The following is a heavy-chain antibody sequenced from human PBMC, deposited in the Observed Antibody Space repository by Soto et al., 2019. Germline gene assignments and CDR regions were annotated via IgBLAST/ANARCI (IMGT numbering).Heavy chain of an antibody. CDR3: ARSGISRYYYYYGMDV. D-gene: IGHD2-15*01. CDR2: IYHSGST. V-gene: IGHV4-30-2*01. CDR1: GGSISSGGYS. Sequence: PSETLSLTCAVSGGSISSGGYSWSWIRQPPGKGLEWIGYIYHSGSTYYNPSLKSRVTISVDRSKNQFSLKLSSVTAADTAVYYCARSGISRYYYYYGMDVWGQGTTVTVSS. J-gene: IGHJ6*02.